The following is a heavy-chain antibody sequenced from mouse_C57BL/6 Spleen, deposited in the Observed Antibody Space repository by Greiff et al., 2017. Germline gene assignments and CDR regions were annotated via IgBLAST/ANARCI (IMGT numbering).Heavy chain of an antibody. D-gene: IGHD1-1*01. J-gene: IGHJ2*01. CDR2: IYPGDGDT. V-gene: IGHV1-80*01. Sequence: VKLMESGAELVKPGASVKISCKASGYAFSSYWMNWVKQRPGKGLEWIGQIYPGDGDTNYNGKFKGKATLTADKSSSTAYMQLSSLTSEDSAVYFCARVNYGSSYFDYWGQGTTLTVSS. CDR3: ARVNYGSSYFDY. CDR1: GYAFSSYW.